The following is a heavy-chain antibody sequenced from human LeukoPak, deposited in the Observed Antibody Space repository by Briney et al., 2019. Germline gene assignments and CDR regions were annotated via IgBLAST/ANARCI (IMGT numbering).Heavy chain of an antibody. Sequence: GSLRLSCAASGFTFSSYWMHWVRQAPGKGLVWVSRINTDGSSTSYADSVKGRFTISRDNAKNTLYLQMNSLRAEDTAVYYCARCGPFGDGYNDYWGQGTLVTVSS. J-gene: IGHJ4*02. V-gene: IGHV3-74*01. CDR3: ARCGPFGDGYNDY. D-gene: IGHD5-24*01. CDR2: INTDGSST. CDR1: GFTFSSYW.